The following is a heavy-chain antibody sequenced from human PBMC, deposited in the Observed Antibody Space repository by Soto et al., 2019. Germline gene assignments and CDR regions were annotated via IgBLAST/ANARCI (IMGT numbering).Heavy chain of an antibody. CDR2: IRQDGGAQ. Sequence: GGSLRLSCVASGFTFTTYWMSWVRQAPGKGLQWVANIRQDGGAQYYVDSVKGRFTISRDNAKNSVYLQMDSLRVEDTVVYYCVRGGHGSGSYLGSSWGQGILVTVSS. CDR1: GFTFTTYW. CDR3: VRGGHGSGSYLGSS. J-gene: IGHJ5*02. D-gene: IGHD3-10*01. V-gene: IGHV3-7*03.